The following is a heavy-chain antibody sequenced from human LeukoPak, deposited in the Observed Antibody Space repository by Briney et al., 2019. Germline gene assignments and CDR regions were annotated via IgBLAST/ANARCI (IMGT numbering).Heavy chain of an antibody. V-gene: IGHV4-34*01. D-gene: IGHD3-22*01. CDR3: ARGRQEVSMIVVVMTAVSYYLDV. CDR2: INHSGST. CDR1: GGSFSGYY. Sequence: KPSETLSLTCAVYGGSFSGYYWSWIRQPPGKGLEWIGEINHSGSTNYNPSLKSRVTISVDTSKNQFSLNLRSLTAADTAVYYCARGRQEVSMIVVVMTAVSYYLDVWGKGTTVTVS. J-gene: IGHJ6*03.